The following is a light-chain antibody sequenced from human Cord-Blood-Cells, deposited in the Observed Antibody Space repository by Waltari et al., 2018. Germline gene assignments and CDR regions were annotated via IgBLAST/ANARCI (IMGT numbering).Light chain of an antibody. V-gene: IGLV2-8*01. J-gene: IGLJ1*01. CDR2: EVS. CDR3: SSYAGGYV. Sequence: QSALTQPPSASGSPGQSVTISCTGTSSDVGGYNYVSWYQQHPGKAPKLMIYEVSKRPSGVPDRFSGSKSGTTASLTVSGLQAEDEADYYCSSYAGGYVFGTGTKVTVL. CDR1: SSDVGGYNY.